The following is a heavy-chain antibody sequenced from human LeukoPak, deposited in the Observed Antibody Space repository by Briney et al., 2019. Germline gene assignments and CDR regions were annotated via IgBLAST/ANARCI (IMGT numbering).Heavy chain of an antibody. Sequence: PSETLSLTCSVSGGSIDTTIYFWGRIRQPPGKGLEWIGNIYYNGDTYYNPSLESRVTLSMDTSKNRFSLRLSSVTAADTAVYYCARTLSARDWFDPWGQGTLVTVSS. D-gene: IGHD3-3*02. CDR2: IYYNGDT. V-gene: IGHV4-39*02. CDR3: ARTLSARDWFDP. CDR1: GGSIDTTIYF. J-gene: IGHJ5*02.